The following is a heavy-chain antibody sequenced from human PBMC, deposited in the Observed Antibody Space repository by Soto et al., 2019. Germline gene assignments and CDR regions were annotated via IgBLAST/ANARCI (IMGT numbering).Heavy chain of an antibody. CDR1: GFTFSNYP. Sequence: PGGSLRLSCAASGFTFSNYPMNWVRQAPGKGLEWVSYISTGDSPIYYADSVKGRFTISRDNAKKSLYLQMISLRAEDTAVYYCATVCRFCSGSNSLYWGRGTLVTVSS. D-gene: IGHD2-15*01. J-gene: IGHJ4*02. CDR3: ATVCRFCSGSNSLY. V-gene: IGHV3-48*01. CDR2: ISTGDSPI.